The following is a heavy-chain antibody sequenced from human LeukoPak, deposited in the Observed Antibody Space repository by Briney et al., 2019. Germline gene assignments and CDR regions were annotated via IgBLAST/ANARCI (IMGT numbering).Heavy chain of an antibody. V-gene: IGHV3-23*01. D-gene: IGHD3-22*01. CDR2: ISGSGGST. J-gene: IGHJ4*02. Sequence: GGSLRLSCAASGFTFDMYAMNWVRQAPGKGLEWVSDISGSGGSTYYADSVKGRFTISRDNSKNTLYLQMNSLRAEDTAVYYCANSPTTYYYDSSGSPLFDYWGQGTLVTVSS. CDR3: ANSPTTYYYDSSGSPLFDY. CDR1: GFTFDMYA.